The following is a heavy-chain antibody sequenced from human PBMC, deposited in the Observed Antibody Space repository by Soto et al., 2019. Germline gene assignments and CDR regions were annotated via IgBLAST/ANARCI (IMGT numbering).Heavy chain of an antibody. V-gene: IGHV3-33*01. J-gene: IGHJ6*02. CDR1: GFTFSGHA. CDR2: IWYDGSNK. Sequence: QVQVVESGGGVVQPGRSLRLSCTASGFTFSGHAMHWVRQPPGKGLEWVAQIWYDGSNKYYADSVKGRFTISRDNSKNTLYVQLYSLRGEDTAVYYCARDGQSLSPYALDVWGQGTSVTVSS. D-gene: IGHD6-19*01. CDR3: ARDGQSLSPYALDV.